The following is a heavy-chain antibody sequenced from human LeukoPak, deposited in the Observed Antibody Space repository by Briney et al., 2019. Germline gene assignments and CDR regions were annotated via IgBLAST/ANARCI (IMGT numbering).Heavy chain of an antibody. V-gene: IGHV1-69*05. D-gene: IGHD3-22*01. CDR1: GGTFSSYA. CDR3: ARTRYYDSSGYYYPFDY. J-gene: IGHJ4*02. CDR2: IIPIFGTA. Sequence: GASVKVSCKASGGTFSSYAISWVRQAPGQGLEWMGGIIPIFGTANYAQKFQGRVTINTDDSTSTAYMELSSLRSEDTAVYYCARTRYYDSSGYYYPFDYWGQGTLVTVSS.